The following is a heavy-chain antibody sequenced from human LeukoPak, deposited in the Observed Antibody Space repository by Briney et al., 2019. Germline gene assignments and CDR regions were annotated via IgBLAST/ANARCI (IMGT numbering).Heavy chain of an antibody. D-gene: IGHD3-10*01. CDR3: ARVDYYGSGAIDY. CDR1: GGSISSGGYS. Sequence: SETVSLTCAVSGGSISSGGYSWSWIRQPPGKGLEWIGYIYHSGSTYYNPSLKSRVTISVDRSKNQFSLKLSSVTAADTAVYYCARVDYYGSGAIDYWGQGTLVTVSS. V-gene: IGHV4-30-2*01. CDR2: IYHSGST. J-gene: IGHJ4*02.